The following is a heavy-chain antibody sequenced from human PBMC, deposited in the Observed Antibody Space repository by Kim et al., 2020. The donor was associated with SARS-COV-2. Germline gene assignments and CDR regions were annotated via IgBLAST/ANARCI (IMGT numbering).Heavy chain of an antibody. CDR2: ISSRGGST. CDR1: GFTFSSYA. Sequence: GGSLRLSCAASGFTFSSYAMSWVRQAPGKGLEWVSAISSRGGSTSYADSVKGRFTISRDSSKNTLNVQMHSKRLKNEAVYYCSKDPISSASQFDYWGQG. CDR3: SKDPISSASQFDY. V-gene: IGHV3-23*01. J-gene: IGHJ4*02. D-gene: IGHD6-6*01.